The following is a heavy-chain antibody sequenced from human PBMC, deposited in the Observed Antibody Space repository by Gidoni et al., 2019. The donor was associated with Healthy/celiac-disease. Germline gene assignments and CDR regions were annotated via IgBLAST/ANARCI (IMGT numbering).Heavy chain of an antibody. CDR2: INWNGGST. CDR3: ARVNYYDSSNAGAFDI. V-gene: IGHV3-20*04. J-gene: IGHJ3*02. D-gene: IGHD3-22*01. Sequence: EVQLVESGGGVVRTGGSLRLSWAAYGFNFDDFGMSWVRQAQGKWLECVSGINWNGGSTGYADSVKGRFTISRDNAKNSLYLQMNSLRAEDTALYYCARVNYYDSSNAGAFDIWGQVTMVTVSS. CDR1: GFNFDDFG.